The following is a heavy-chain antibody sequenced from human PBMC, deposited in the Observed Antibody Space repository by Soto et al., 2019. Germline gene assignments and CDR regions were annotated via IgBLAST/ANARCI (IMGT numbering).Heavy chain of an antibody. CDR2: ISGSGGST. J-gene: IGHJ6*02. V-gene: IGHV3-23*01. D-gene: IGHD4-17*01. CDR1: GFTFSSYA. Sequence: GGSLRLSCAASGFTFSSYAMSWVRQAPGKGLEWVSAISGSGGSTYYADSVKGRFTISRANSKNTLYLQMNSLRAEDTAVYYCAKDPTVVNYYYYGMDVWGQGTTVTVSS. CDR3: AKDPTVVNYYYYGMDV.